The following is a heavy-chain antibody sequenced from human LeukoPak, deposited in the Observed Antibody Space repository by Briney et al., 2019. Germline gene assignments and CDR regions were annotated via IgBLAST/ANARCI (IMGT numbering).Heavy chain of an antibody. Sequence: GGSLRLSCAASGFTFSSYGMHWVRQAPGKGLEWVAVIWYDGSNKYYADSVKGRFTISRDNSKNTLYLQMNSLRAEDTAVYYCARVSSSGYYEYYFDYWGQGTLVTVSS. D-gene: IGHD3-22*01. J-gene: IGHJ4*02. CDR1: GFTFSSYG. CDR3: ARVSSSGYYEYYFDY. V-gene: IGHV3-33*01. CDR2: IWYDGSNK.